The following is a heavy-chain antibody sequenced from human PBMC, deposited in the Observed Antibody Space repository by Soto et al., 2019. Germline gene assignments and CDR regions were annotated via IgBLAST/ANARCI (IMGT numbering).Heavy chain of an antibody. CDR2: ISGSGGSI. V-gene: IGHV3-23*01. CDR3: ARVAPEYSSTPRRFDF. J-gene: IGHJ4*02. CDR1: GFTFGIYA. D-gene: IGHD6-13*01. Sequence: GGSLRLSCAASGFTFGIYAMSWVRQAPGKGLEWVSSISGSGGSIYYAHSVKGRFTISRDKTKNTLDLQMNSLRAEDTAVYHCARVAPEYSSTPRRFDFWGQGTLVTSPQ.